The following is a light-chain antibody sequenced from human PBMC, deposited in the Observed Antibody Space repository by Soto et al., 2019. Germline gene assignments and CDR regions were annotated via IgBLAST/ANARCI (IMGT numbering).Light chain of an antibody. V-gene: IGLV2-14*01. CDR3: SSYTSSSTYV. CDR1: SSDVGGYNY. Sequence: HSVLTQPASVSGSPGQSIPISCPGTSSDVGGYNYVSWYQQHPGKAPKLMIYDVSNRPSGVSNRFSGSKSGNTASLTISGLQAEDEADYYCSSYTSSSTYVFGTGTKVTVL. J-gene: IGLJ1*01. CDR2: DVS.